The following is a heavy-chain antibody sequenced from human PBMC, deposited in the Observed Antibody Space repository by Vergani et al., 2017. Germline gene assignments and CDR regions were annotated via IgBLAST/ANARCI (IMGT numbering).Heavy chain of an antibody. V-gene: IGHV4-34*01. CDR3: ARGLGYCSSTSCYTAHYFDY. CDR1: GGSFSGYY. D-gene: IGHD2-2*02. J-gene: IGHJ4*02. Sequence: QVQLQQWGAGLLKPSETLSLTCAVYGGSFSGYYWSWIRQPPGKGLEWIGEINHSGSTNYNPSLKSRVTISVDTSKNQFSLKLSSVTASDTAGYYCARGLGYCSSTSCYTAHYFDYWGQGTLVTVSS. CDR2: INHSGST.